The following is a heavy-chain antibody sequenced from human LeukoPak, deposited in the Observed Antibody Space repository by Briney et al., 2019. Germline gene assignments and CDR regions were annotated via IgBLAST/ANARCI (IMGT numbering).Heavy chain of an antibody. CDR1: GFTFSSYS. CDR2: ISSSSSTI. J-gene: IGHJ4*02. V-gene: IGHV3-48*04. Sequence: GGSLRLSCAASGFTFSSYSMNWVRQAPGKGLEGVSYISSSSSTIYYADSVKGRFTISRDNAKNSLYLQMNSLRAEDTAVYYCARDSKDLWFGELDYWGQGTLVTVSS. D-gene: IGHD3-10*01. CDR3: ARDSKDLWFGELDY.